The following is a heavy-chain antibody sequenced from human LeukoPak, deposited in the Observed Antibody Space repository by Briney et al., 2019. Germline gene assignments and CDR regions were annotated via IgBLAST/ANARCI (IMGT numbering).Heavy chain of an antibody. J-gene: IGHJ4*02. D-gene: IGHD3-10*01. V-gene: IGHV3-21*01. CDR2: ISSSSGSI. CDR3: ARGESGSYYDGALHY. CDR1: GFTFSSFS. Sequence: PGGSLRLSCAASGFTFSSFSMNWVRQAPGKGLEWVSSISSSSGSIYYADSLKGRFTISRDNAKNSLYLQMDSLRPEDMAVYYCARGESGSYYDGALHYWGQGTPVTVSS.